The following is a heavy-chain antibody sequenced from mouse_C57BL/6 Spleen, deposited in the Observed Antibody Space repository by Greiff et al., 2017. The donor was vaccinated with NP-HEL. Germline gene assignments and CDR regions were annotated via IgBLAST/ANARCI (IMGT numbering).Heavy chain of an antibody. V-gene: IGHV5-6*02. J-gene: IGHJ4*01. Sequence: EVKLEESGGDLVKPGGSLKLSCAASGFTFSSYGMSWVRQTPDKRLEWVATISSGGSYTYYPDSVKGRFTISRDNAKNTLYLQMSSLKSEDTARYYCARHGDYDVDYYAMDYWGQGTSVTVSS. CDR2: ISSGGSYT. CDR1: GFTFSSYG. CDR3: ARHGDYDVDYYAMDY. D-gene: IGHD2-4*01.